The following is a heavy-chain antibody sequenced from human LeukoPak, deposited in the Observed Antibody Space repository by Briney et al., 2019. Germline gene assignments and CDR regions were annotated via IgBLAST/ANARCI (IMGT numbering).Heavy chain of an antibody. Sequence: GGSLRLSGAASGGNFSSYSRNWLRQAPWKGVEWVSSISSSSSFRYYADSVKGRSTISRENAKTSLYLHMNSLRAEDTAVYYCDRESSGYFYWGQGTLVTVSS. V-gene: IGHV3-21*01. CDR2: ISSSSSFR. J-gene: IGHJ4*02. D-gene: IGHD3-22*01. CDR1: GGNFSSYS. CDR3: DRESSGYFY.